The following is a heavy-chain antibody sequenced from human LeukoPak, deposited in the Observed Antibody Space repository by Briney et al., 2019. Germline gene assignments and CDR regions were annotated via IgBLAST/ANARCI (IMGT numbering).Heavy chain of an antibody. CDR1: GFTFSSYS. Sequence: GGSLRLSCAASGFTFSSYSMNWVRQAPGKGLEWVSSISSSSSYIYYADSVEGRFTISRDNAKNSLYLQMNSLRAEDTAVYYCAREPVVVTAAAFDIWGQGTMVTVSS. CDR3: AREPVVVTAAAFDI. D-gene: IGHD2-21*02. CDR2: ISSSSSYI. V-gene: IGHV3-21*01. J-gene: IGHJ3*02.